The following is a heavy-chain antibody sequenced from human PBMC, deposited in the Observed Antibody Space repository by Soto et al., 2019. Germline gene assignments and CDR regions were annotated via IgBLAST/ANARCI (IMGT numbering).Heavy chain of an antibody. D-gene: IGHD2-15*01. CDR1: GYTFTSYG. J-gene: IGHJ4*02. V-gene: IGHV1-18*01. CDR2: ISAYNGNT. Sequence: QVQLVQSGAEVKKPGASVKVSCKASGYTFTSYGISWVRQAPGQGLEWMGWISAYNGNTNYAQKLPGRVTMTTDTTTSTAYPERRSLRSDHTAVYYCARDLSADLGVYWGQGTLVTVSS. CDR3: ARDLSADLGVY.